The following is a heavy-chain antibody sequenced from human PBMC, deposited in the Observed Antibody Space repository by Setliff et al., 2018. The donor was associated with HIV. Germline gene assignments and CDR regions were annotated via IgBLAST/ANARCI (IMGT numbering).Heavy chain of an antibody. CDR1: GFTFSSYG. J-gene: IGHJ4*02. V-gene: IGHV3-30*02. D-gene: IGHD2-8*02. CDR3: VRDRIEGRTVFDT. Sequence: PGGSLRLSCATSGFTFSSYGMHWVRQAPGKGLEWVAFIRYDDTYKFYADSLKGRFTISRDNAANTLYLQVDGLRGEDSAVYYCVRDRIEGRTVFDTWGLGTLVTVSS. CDR2: IRYDDTYK.